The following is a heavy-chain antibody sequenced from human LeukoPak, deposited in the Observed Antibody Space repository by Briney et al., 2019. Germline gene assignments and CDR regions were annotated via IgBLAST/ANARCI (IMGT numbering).Heavy chain of an antibody. J-gene: IGHJ6*03. Sequence: PGGSLRLSCAASGFTFSRYAMSWVRQAPGKGLEWVPAISGSGGSTYYADSVKGRFTISRDNSKNTLYLQMNSLRAEDTAVYYCAKCRDYYYYYYMDVWGKGTTVTVSS. CDR2: ISGSGGST. CDR1: GFTFSRYA. V-gene: IGHV3-23*01. CDR3: AKCRDYYYYYYMDV.